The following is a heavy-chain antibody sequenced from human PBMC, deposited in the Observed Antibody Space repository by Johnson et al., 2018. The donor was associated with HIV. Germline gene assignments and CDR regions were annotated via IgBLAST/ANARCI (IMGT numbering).Heavy chain of an antibody. J-gene: IGHJ3*02. CDR3: ARDRPYFYGDYSAFDI. V-gene: IGHV3-30*04. D-gene: IGHD4-17*01. Sequence: SLRLSCAASGFTFSSYAMHWVRQAPGKGLEWVAVISYDGSNKYYADSVKGRFTISRDNSKNTLFLHMNSLRAEDTAVYYCARDRPYFYGDYSAFDIWGQGTMVTVSS. CDR1: GFTFSSYA. CDR2: ISYDGSNK.